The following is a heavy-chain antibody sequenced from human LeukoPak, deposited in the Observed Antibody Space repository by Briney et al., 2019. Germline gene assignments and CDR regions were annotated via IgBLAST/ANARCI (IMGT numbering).Heavy chain of an antibody. Sequence: RPGGSLRLSCAASGFTFDDYGMSWVRQAPGKGLEWVSGINWNGGSTGYADSVKGRFTISRDNSKNTLFLQMNSLRAEDTAVYYCAKDSAKKYDDYWGQGTLVTVSS. CDR3: AKDSAKKYDDY. CDR1: GFTFDDYG. D-gene: IGHD2/OR15-2a*01. CDR2: INWNGGST. J-gene: IGHJ4*02. V-gene: IGHV3-20*04.